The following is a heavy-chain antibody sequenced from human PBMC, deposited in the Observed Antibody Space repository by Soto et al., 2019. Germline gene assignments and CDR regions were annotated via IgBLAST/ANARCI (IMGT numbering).Heavy chain of an antibody. Sequence: LKISCTGSGYSFTSYWIGWVRQMPGKGLEWMGIIYPGDSDTRYSPSFQGQVTISADKSISTAYLQWSSLKASDTAIYYCARHSAPISWFGYGMDVWGQGTTVTVSS. J-gene: IGHJ6*02. CDR2: IYPGDSDT. V-gene: IGHV5-51*01. CDR3: ARHSAPISWFGYGMDV. CDR1: GYSFTSYW. D-gene: IGHD3-10*01.